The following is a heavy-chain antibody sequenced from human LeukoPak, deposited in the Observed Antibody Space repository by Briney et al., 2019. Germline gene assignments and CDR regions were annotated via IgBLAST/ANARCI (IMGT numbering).Heavy chain of an antibody. Sequence: ASVKVSCKASGYTFTSYGISWVRQAPGQGLEWMGWISAYNGNTNYAPKLQGRVTMTTDTSTSTAYMELRSLRSDDTAVYYCARVLYYGSGSFSGYYYYYMDVWGKGTTVTISS. D-gene: IGHD3-10*01. CDR1: GYTFTSYG. CDR2: ISAYNGNT. CDR3: ARVLYYGSGSFSGYYYYYMDV. J-gene: IGHJ6*03. V-gene: IGHV1-18*01.